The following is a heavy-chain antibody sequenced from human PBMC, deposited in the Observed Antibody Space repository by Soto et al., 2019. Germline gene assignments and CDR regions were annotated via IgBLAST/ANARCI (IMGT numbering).Heavy chain of an antibody. J-gene: IGHJ4*02. V-gene: IGHV4-4*02. CDR2: IYHSGST. Sequence: SETLSLTCAVSGGSISSSNWWSWVRQPPGKGLEWIGEIYHSGSTNYNPSLKSRVTISVDKSKNQFSLKLSSVTAADTAVYYCARGETTVVTEYYFDYWGQGTLVTVSS. CDR3: ARGETTVVTEYYFDY. CDR1: GGSISSSNW. D-gene: IGHD4-17*01.